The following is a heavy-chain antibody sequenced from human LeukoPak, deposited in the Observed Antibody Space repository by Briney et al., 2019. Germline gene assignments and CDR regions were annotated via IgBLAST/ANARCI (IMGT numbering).Heavy chain of an antibody. CDR3: ARVGYGDYRIDY. Sequence: PSETLSLTCTVSGYSISSGYYWGWIRQPPGKGLEWIGSIFHSGSTYYNPSLKSRVTISVDMSKNQFSLKLNSVTAADTAVYYCARVGYGDYRIDYWGQGTLVTVSS. J-gene: IGHJ4*02. CDR1: GYSISSGYY. V-gene: IGHV4-38-2*02. CDR2: IFHSGST. D-gene: IGHD4-17*01.